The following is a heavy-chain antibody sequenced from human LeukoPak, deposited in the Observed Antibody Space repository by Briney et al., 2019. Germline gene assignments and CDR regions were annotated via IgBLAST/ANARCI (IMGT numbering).Heavy chain of an antibody. CDR2: IWHDGSDE. CDR3: TRGNPPNHPLDY. V-gene: IGHV3-33*01. Sequence: SGGSLRLSCAASGFTFTNYGIHWVRQFPGRGLEWVAVIWHDGSDEAYADSVKGRFTISRDNSKNTVYLQMNSLRAEDTAVYYCTRGNPPNHPLDYWGQGTLVTVSS. CDR1: GFTFTNYG. J-gene: IGHJ4*02.